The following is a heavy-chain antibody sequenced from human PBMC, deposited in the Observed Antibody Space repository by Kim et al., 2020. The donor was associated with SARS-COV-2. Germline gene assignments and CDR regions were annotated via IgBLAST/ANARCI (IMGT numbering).Heavy chain of an antibody. Sequence: ASVKVSCKASGYTFTNYKLHWVRQAPGHGLEWMAIITPSPGDTTYAQKFQDRVTMTRDTSTSTAYLELTSLRSDDTAGYYCARDGGGTAVEPGPTAYTLDVWCKGITVP. CDR1: GYTFTNYK. D-gene: IGHD3-16*01. J-gene: IGHJ6*03. CDR3: ARDGGGTAVEPGPTAYTLDV. CDR2: ITPSPGDT. V-gene: IGHV1-46*01.